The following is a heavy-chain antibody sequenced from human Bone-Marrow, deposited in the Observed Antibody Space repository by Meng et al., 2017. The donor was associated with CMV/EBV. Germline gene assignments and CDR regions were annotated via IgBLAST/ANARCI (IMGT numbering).Heavy chain of an antibody. CDR3: ATLTDIGYCRGNDCAIWWFDP. Sequence: FYCSWIRQPPGKGLEWIGHIYNRGSTNYNPSLKNRVTVSLDTAKNQFSLKLTSVTAADTAVYYCATLTDIGYCRGNDCAIWWFDPWGQGTLVTVSS. CDR1: FY. CDR2: IYNRGST. D-gene: IGHD2-15*01. J-gene: IGHJ5*02. V-gene: IGHV4-59*01.